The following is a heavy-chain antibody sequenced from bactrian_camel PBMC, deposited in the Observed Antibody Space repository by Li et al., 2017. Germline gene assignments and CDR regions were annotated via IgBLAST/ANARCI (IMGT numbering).Heavy chain of an antibody. Sequence: QVQLVESGGGLVQPGGSLRLSCEVSGSTRSGYCMAWFRQAPGKEREGVARIATGSGNTYYADSVKGRFTISRDNAKKTLDLQMNNLKPEDAGTYYCATEERSLIGEPCKNAQMTRPMDYWGKGTQVTVS. D-gene: IGHD1*01. CDR1: GSTRSGYC. V-gene: IGHV3S1*01. J-gene: IGHJ7*01. CDR2: IATGSGNT.